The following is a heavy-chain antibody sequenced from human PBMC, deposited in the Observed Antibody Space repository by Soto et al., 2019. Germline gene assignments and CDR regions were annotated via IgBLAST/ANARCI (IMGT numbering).Heavy chain of an antibody. CDR2: ISSSSSYI. D-gene: IGHD1-26*01. V-gene: IGHV3-21*01. CDR1: GFTFSSYS. Sequence: EVQLVESGGGLVKPGGSLRLSCAASGFTFSSYSMNWVRQAPGKGLEWVSSISSSSSYIYYADSVKGRFTISRDNAKNSLYLQMNSLRAEDTAVYYCARDRWVGAHLIGMDVWGQGTTVTVSS. CDR3: ARDRWVGAHLIGMDV. J-gene: IGHJ6*02.